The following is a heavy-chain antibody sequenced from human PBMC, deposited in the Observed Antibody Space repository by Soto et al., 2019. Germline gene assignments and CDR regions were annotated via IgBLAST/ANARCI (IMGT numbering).Heavy chain of an antibody. CDR2: IYPGDSDT. V-gene: IGHV5-51*01. CDR3: ARRGCSSSSCYSPLHDAFDI. J-gene: IGHJ3*02. D-gene: IGHD2-2*02. Sequence: GESLKISCNGSGYSFTNYWIGWVRQMPGKGLEWMGIIYPGDSDTRYSPSFQGQVTISADKSIRTAYLQWSSLKASDTAMYYCARRGCSSSSCYSPLHDAFDIWGQGTMVTVS. CDR1: GYSFTNYW.